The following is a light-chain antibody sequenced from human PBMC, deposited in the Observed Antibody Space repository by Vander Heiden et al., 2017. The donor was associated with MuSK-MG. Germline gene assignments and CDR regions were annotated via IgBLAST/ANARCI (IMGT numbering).Light chain of an antibody. J-gene: IGKJ1*01. CDR2: MGS. V-gene: IGKV2-28*01. Sequence: DIVMTQSPLSLTVTPGETASISCRSSQSLQHKNGNNYLNWYLQKPGQSPRVLIYMGSRRASGVPDWFSGSGSGTDFTLKITRVGAADVGVYYCRQALQTPRTFGQGTKLEIK. CDR1: QSLQHKNGNNY. CDR3: RQALQTPRT.